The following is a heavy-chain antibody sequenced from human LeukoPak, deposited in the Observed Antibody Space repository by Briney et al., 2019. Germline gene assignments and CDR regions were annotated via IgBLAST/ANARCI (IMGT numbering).Heavy chain of an antibody. D-gene: IGHD1-7*01. CDR3: ARTGFGITGTTPFDY. CDR2: IIPIFGTA. Sequence: SVKVSCKASGGTFSSYAISWVRQAPGQGLEWMGGIIPIFGTANYAQKFQGRVTITADESTSTAYMELSSLRSEDTAVYYCARTGFGITGTTPFDYWGQGTLVTVSS. V-gene: IGHV1-69*13. J-gene: IGHJ4*02. CDR1: GGTFSSYA.